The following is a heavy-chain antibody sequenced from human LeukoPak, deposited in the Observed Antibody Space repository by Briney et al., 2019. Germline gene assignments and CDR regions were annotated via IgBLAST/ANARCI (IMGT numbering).Heavy chain of an antibody. CDR3: ARISSWYRPFDY. J-gene: IGHJ4*02. Sequence: GGSLRLSCAASGFTVSSNYMSWVRQAPGKGLEWGSVIYSGGSTYYADSVKGRFTISRDNSKNTLYLQMNSLRAEDTAVYYCARISSWYRPFDYWGQGTLVTVSS. V-gene: IGHV3-53*01. CDR1: GFTVSSNY. CDR2: IYSGGST. D-gene: IGHD6-13*01.